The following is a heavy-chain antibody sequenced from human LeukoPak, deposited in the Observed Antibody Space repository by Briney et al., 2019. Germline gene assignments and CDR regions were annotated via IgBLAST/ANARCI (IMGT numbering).Heavy chain of an antibody. Sequence: SETLSLTCTVSSGSISSYYWSWIRQPPGKGLEWIGYIFSGGITNYNPSLKSRTTISLDTSESQFSLTVTSVTAADTAVYYCATGVCTSSYCYAGDYGLDVWGQGTTVTVSS. CDR1: SGSISSYY. CDR3: ATGVCTSSYCYAGDYGLDV. D-gene: IGHD2-2*01. J-gene: IGHJ6*02. CDR2: IFSGGIT. V-gene: IGHV4-59*08.